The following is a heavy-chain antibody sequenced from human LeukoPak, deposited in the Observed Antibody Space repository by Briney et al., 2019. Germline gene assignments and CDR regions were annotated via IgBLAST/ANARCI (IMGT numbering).Heavy chain of an antibody. D-gene: IGHD3-22*01. Sequence: PGASVKVSCKASGYTFTSYAMHWVRQAPGQRLEWMGWINAGNGNTKYSQKLQGRVTITRDTSASTAYMELSSLRSEDTAVYYCARALVRGYYDSSGYYPFDYWGQGTLVTVSS. CDR2: INAGNGNT. CDR1: GYTFTSYA. V-gene: IGHV1-3*01. CDR3: ARALVRGYYDSSGYYPFDY. J-gene: IGHJ4*02.